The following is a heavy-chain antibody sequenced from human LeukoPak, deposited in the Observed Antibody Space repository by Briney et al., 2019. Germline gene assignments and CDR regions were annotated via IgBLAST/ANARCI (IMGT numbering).Heavy chain of an antibody. J-gene: IGHJ3*02. CDR2: MTRSSAI. Sequence: GGSLRLSCAASGFTFSSYSMNWVRQAPGKGLECVATMTRSSAIFYADSVKGRFTISRDNARNSVYLQMNSLRDDDTAVYSCARAQTMFWEFDGFDIWGRGTKVTVSS. V-gene: IGHV3-69-1*01. D-gene: IGHD3-10*02. CDR3: ARAQTMFWEFDGFDI. CDR1: GFTFSSYS.